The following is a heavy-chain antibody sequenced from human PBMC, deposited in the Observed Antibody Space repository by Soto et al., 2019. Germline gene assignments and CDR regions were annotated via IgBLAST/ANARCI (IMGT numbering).Heavy chain of an antibody. V-gene: IGHV1-3*01. D-gene: IGHD6-19*01. Sequence: ASVKVSCKASGYTFTSYAMHWVRQAPGQRLEWMGWINAGNGNTKYSQKFQGRVTITRDTSASTAYMELSSLRSEDTAVYYCARAIRYSSGWYYYYGMDVWGQGTTVTVSS. CDR1: GYTFTSYA. CDR3: ARAIRYSSGWYYYYGMDV. J-gene: IGHJ6*02. CDR2: INAGNGNT.